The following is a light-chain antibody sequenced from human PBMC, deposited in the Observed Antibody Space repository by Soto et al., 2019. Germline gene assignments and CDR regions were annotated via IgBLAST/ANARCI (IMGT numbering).Light chain of an antibody. CDR1: QSVSSN. CDR2: GTS. V-gene: IGKV3-20*01. Sequence: ETVLTQSPATLSVSPGERATLSCRASQSVSSNLAWYQQKPGQAPRLLTYGTSSRASGIPDRFSGSGSGTDFTLTISRLEPEDFAVYYCQNYGSSSLTFGGGTKVDIK. J-gene: IGKJ4*01. CDR3: QNYGSSSLT.